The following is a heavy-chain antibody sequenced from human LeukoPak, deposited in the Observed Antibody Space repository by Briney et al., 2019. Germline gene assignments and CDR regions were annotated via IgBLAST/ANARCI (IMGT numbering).Heavy chain of an antibody. CDR3: ARDMFVVVPAAGDY. CDR1: GGTFSSYA. V-gene: IGHV1-69*05. D-gene: IGHD2-2*01. CDR2: IIPIFGTA. J-gene: IGHJ4*02. Sequence: SVKVSCKASGGTFSSYAISWVRQAPGQGLEWMGGIIPIFGTANYAQKFQGRVTITTDESTSTAYMELSSLRSEDTAVYYCARDMFVVVPAAGDYWGQGTLVTVSS.